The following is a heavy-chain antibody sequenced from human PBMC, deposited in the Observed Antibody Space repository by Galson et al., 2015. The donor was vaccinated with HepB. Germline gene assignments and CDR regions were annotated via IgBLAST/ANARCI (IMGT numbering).Heavy chain of an antibody. CDR2: ISSSSSTI. V-gene: IGHV3-48*01. CDR1: GFTFSSYS. CDR3: ARDYYDSSGYHYFDY. Sequence: SLRLSCAASGFTFSSYSMNWVRQAPGKGLEWVSYISSSSSTIYYADSVKGRFTISRDNAKNSLYLQMNSLRAEDTAVYYCARDYYDSSGYHYFDYWGQGTLVTVSS. D-gene: IGHD3-22*01. J-gene: IGHJ4*02.